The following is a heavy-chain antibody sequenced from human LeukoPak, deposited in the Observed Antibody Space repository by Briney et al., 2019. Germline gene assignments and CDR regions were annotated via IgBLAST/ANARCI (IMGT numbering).Heavy chain of an antibody. V-gene: IGHV3-21*01. CDR3: ARDYLYDYVWGSYRYTAFDY. Sequence: GGSLRLSCAASGFTFSSYSMNWVRQALGKGLEWVSSISSSSSYIYYADSVKGRFTISRDNAKNSLYLQMNSLRAEDTAVYYCARDYLYDYVWGSYRYTAFDYWGQGTLVTVSS. CDR2: ISSSSSYI. J-gene: IGHJ4*02. CDR1: GFTFSSYS. D-gene: IGHD3-16*02.